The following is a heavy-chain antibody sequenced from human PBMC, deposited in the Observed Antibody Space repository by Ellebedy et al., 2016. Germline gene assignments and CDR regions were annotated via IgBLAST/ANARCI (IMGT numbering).Heavy chain of an antibody. CDR3: VKPRGDYGVFGGWYFDL. CDR1: GFTFSSYG. CDR2: ISSNGGST. Sequence: GESLKISCAASGFTFSSYGMNWVRQAPGKGLDYVSTISSNGGSTYYADSVKGRFTISRDNSKNTLYLQMSSLRAEDTAVYYCVKPRGDYGVFGGWYFDLWGRGTLVTVSS. J-gene: IGHJ2*01. D-gene: IGHD4-17*01. V-gene: IGHV3-64D*06.